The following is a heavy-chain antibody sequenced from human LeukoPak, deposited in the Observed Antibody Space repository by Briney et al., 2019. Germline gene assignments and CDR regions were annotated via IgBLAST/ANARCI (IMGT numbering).Heavy chain of an antibody. Sequence: PSETLSLTCTVSGGSISSYYWSWIRQPPGKGLEWIGYMYYSGSTNYNPSLKSRVTISVDMSKNQVSLKLSSVTAADTAVYYCARDRVGQQLVGRKYYYMDVWGKGTTVTISS. V-gene: IGHV4-59*01. CDR2: MYYSGST. CDR1: GGSISSYY. CDR3: ARDRVGQQLVGRKYYYMDV. J-gene: IGHJ6*03. D-gene: IGHD6-13*01.